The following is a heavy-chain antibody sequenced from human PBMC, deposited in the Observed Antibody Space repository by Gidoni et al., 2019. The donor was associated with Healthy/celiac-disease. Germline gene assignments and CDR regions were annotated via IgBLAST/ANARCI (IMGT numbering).Heavy chain of an antibody. CDR2: IYWDNDK. V-gene: IGHV2-5*02. D-gene: IGHD6-19*01. Sequence: QITLKESGPTLVKPTQPLTLTCTFSGFSLSTSGGGVGWIRQPPGKALEWLAVIYWDNDKRYSPSLKSRLTITKDTSKNQVVLTMTNMDPVDTATYYCAHRGGDSSGWDGGHFDYWGQGTLVTVSS. CDR1: GFSLSTSGGG. CDR3: AHRGGDSSGWDGGHFDY. J-gene: IGHJ4*02.